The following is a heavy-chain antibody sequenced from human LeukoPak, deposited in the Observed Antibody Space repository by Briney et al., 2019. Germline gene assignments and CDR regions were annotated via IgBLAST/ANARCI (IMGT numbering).Heavy chain of an antibody. Sequence: SETLSLTCTVSGGSISSYYWSWIRQPPGKGLEWIGYIYYSGSTNYNPSLKSRVTISVDTSKNQFSLKLSSVTAADTAVYYCARVGYSGYDDWFDPWGQGTLVTVSS. CDR3: ARVGYSGYDDWFDP. CDR2: IYYSGST. V-gene: IGHV4-59*01. D-gene: IGHD5-12*01. CDR1: GGSISSYY. J-gene: IGHJ5*02.